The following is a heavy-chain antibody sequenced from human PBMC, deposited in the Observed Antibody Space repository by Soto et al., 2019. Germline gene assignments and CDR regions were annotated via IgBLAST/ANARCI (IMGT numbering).Heavy chain of an antibody. V-gene: IGHV4-30-2*01. CDR2: IYHSGST. Sequence: PSETLSLTCAVSGGSISSGGYSWSWIRQPPGKGLEWIGYIYHSGSTYYNPSLKSRVTISVERSKNQFSLKLSSVTAADTAVYYCARDNRYRKTVDSSHYWGQATMVTV. CDR1: GGSISSGGYS. J-gene: IGHJ4*02. CDR3: ARDNRYRKTVDSSHY. D-gene: IGHD1-1*01.